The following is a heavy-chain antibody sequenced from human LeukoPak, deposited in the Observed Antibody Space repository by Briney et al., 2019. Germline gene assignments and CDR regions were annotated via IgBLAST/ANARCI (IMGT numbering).Heavy chain of an antibody. D-gene: IGHD2/OR15-2a*01. V-gene: IGHV3-7*01. CDR3: ARDIGSGNSTVWYDAFDV. Sequence: GGSLRLSCAPSGFTFSSYWMSWVRQAPGKGLEWVANINEDGSVQHYVDSVKGRFTISRDNAKNSLHLQMSSLRAEDTALYYCARDIGSGNSTVWYDAFDVWGQGTMVTVSS. J-gene: IGHJ3*01. CDR1: GFTFSSYW. CDR2: INEDGSVQ.